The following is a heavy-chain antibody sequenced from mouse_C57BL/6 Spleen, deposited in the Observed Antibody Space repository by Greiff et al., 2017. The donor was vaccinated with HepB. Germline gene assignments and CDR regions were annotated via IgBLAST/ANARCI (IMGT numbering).Heavy chain of an antibody. Sequence: EVKLVESGGGLVKPGGSLKLSCAASGFTFSDYGMHWVRQAPEKGLEWVAYISSGSSTIYYADTVKGRFTLSRDNAKNTLFLQMTSLRSEDTAMYYCARNYYGSRGWYFDVWGTGTTVTVSS. CDR1: GFTFSDYG. V-gene: IGHV5-17*01. J-gene: IGHJ1*03. D-gene: IGHD1-1*01. CDR3: ARNYYGSRGWYFDV. CDR2: ISSGSSTI.